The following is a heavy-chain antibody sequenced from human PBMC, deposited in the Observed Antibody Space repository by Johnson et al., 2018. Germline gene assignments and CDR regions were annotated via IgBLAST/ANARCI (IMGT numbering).Heavy chain of an antibody. D-gene: IGHD3-9*01. J-gene: IGHJ4*02. CDR1: GFTFSNCD. V-gene: IGHV3-13*04. Sequence: EVQLLESGGGLVRPGGSLRLSCAASGFTFSNCDMSWVRQVTGKGLELVSSITNAGDTYYPDSVKGRFLISRENAKNSFYLQMNSLSAGEPAVYFCARGLIGPGMMTGHKYYFCSWRQGTLVTVSS. CDR3: ARGLIGPGMMTGHKYYFCS. CDR2: ITNAGDT.